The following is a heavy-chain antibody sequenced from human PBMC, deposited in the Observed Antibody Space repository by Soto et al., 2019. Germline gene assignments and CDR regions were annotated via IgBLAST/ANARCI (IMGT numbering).Heavy chain of an antibody. CDR2: IFDSGTT. J-gene: IGHJ4*02. CDR3: ARGPSGDKVHY. CDR1: GGSITSDYSC. V-gene: IGHV4-30-4*01. D-gene: IGHD7-27*01. Sequence: QVQLQESGPGLVKPSQTLSLTCTVSGGSITSDYSCWSWIRQPPGEGLEWIGHIFDSGTTYTNQSLRSQVAISQDTSKNHFSLTLSSVTAADTAVDYCARGPSGDKVHYWGQGALVTVAS.